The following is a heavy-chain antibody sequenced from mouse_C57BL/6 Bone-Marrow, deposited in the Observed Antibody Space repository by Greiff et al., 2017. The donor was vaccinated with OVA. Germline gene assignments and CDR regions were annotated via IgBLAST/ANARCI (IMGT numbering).Heavy chain of an antibody. V-gene: IGHV2-2*01. D-gene: IGHD1-1*01. J-gene: IGHJ3*01. CDR2: IWSGGST. CDR1: GFSLTSYG. CDR3: ASPITLASY. Sequence: QVQLKQSGPGLVQPSQSLSITCPVSGFSLTSYGVHWVRQSPGTGLAWLGVIWSGGSTDYNAAFISRLSISKDNSKSQVFFKMNSLQADDTAIYYCASPITLASYWGQGTLVTVSA.